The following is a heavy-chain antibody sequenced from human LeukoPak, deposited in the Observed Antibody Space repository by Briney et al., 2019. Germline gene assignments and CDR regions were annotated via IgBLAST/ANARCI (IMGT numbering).Heavy chain of an antibody. CDR1: GGSFSGYY. Sequence: SETLSLTCAVYGGSFSGYYWSWIRQPPGKGLEWIGEINHSGSTNYNPSLKSRVTISVDTSKNQFSLKLSPVTAADTAVYYCARGTGGSGSYQDYWGQGTLVTVSS. CDR3: ARGTGGSGSYQDY. J-gene: IGHJ4*02. D-gene: IGHD3-10*01. CDR2: INHSGST. V-gene: IGHV4-34*01.